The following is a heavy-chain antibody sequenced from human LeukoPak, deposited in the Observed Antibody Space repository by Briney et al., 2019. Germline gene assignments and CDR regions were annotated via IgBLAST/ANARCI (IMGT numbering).Heavy chain of an antibody. CDR2: INHSGST. CDR3: AREHYDFWSGYKNWFDP. J-gene: IGHJ5*02. Sequence: SETLSLTCAVYGGSFSGYYWSWIRQPPGKGLEWIGEINHSGSTNYNPSLKSRVTVSVDTSKNQFSLKLSSVTAADTAVYYCAREHYDFWSGYKNWFDPWGQGTLVTVSS. D-gene: IGHD3-3*01. CDR1: GGSFSGYY. V-gene: IGHV4-34*01.